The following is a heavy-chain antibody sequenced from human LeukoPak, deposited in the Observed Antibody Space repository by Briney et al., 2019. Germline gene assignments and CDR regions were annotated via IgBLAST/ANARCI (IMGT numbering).Heavy chain of an antibody. CDR1: GFTFSSYA. CDR2: ISGSGGST. V-gene: IGHV3-23*01. CDR3: AKDHPPIYCSGGSCYSDDY. J-gene: IGHJ4*02. Sequence: PGGSLRLSCAASGFTFSSYAMSWVRQAPGKGLERVSAISGSGGSTYYADSVKGRFTISRDNSKNTLYLQMNSLRAEDTAVYYCAKDHPPIYCSGGSCYSDDYWGQGTLVTVSS. D-gene: IGHD2-15*01.